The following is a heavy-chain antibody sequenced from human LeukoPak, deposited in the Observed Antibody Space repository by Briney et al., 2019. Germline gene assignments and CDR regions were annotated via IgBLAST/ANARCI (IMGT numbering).Heavy chain of an antibody. CDR3: AKETSHFFDSRADAFDI. D-gene: IGHD2-21*01. J-gene: IGHJ3*02. V-gene: IGHV1-69*01. CDR1: GGTFSSYA. Sequence: SVKVSCKASGGTFSSYAISWVRQAPGQGLEWMGGIIPIFGTANYAQKLQGRVTITADQSTSTAYMELSSLRSEDTAVYYCAKETSHFFDSRADAFDIWGQGTMVTVSS. CDR2: IIPIFGTA.